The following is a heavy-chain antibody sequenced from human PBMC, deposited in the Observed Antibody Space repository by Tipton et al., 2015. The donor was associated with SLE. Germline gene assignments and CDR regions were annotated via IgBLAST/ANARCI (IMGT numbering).Heavy chain of an antibody. CDR1: GGSLSDQY. CDR2: IFYSGSTNFTRT. Sequence: GLVKPSETLSLTCTVSGGSLSDQYWSWIRQPPGKGLEWIGYIFYSGSTNFTRTNYNPSLNSRFSISVDTSKNQFSLRLTSVTAADTAIYYCANYYYDSSGYNSVDYWGQGTLVTVSS. J-gene: IGHJ4*02. D-gene: IGHD3-22*01. V-gene: IGHV4-59*11. CDR3: ANYYYDSSGYNSVDY.